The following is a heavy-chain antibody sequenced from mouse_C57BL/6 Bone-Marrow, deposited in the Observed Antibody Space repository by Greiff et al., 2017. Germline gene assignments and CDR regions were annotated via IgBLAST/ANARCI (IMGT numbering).Heavy chain of an antibody. J-gene: IGHJ1*03. D-gene: IGHD1-1*01. CDR3: AREGGTTVPVYFDV. CDR1: GYTFTSYW. V-gene: IGHV1-69*01. Sequence: QVQLQQPGAELVMPGASVKMSCKASGYTFTSYWMHWVKQRPGQGLEWIGELDPSDSYTNYNQQFKGKSTLTVDKSSSTAYIQLSRLTSEDSAVYYCAREGGTTVPVYFDVWGTGTTVTVSS. CDR2: LDPSDSYT.